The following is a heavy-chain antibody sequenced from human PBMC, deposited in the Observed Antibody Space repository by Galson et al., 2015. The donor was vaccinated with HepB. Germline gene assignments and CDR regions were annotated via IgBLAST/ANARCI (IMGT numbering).Heavy chain of an antibody. J-gene: IGHJ4*02. Sequence: SVKVSCKASGYAFRNYAITWVRQAPGQGLEWLAWISAYSRNTKYAENVQGRLTVTIDTSTTTVNMELRSLESDDTAVYYCARALGDYERGGYLAYWGQGTLVTVSS. CDR2: ISAYSRNT. V-gene: IGHV1-18*04. CDR1: GYAFRNYA. D-gene: IGHD2-2*03. CDR3: ARALGDYERGGYLAY.